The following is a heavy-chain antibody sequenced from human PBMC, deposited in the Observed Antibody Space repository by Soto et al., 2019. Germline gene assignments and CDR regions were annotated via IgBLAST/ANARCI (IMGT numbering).Heavy chain of an antibody. Sequence: KASETLSVTWVVSAGSITSYHWSWIRQFPGKGLEWIAYTAYTRNTNYNPSLKSRVTISMDTSNNQLSLKLNSITAADTAVYYCWRVMHARLTKYIDSWGPGTLGTV. J-gene: IGHJ5*01. CDR2: TAYTRNT. CDR3: WRVMHARLTKYIDS. CDR1: AGSITSYH. D-gene: IGHD4-4*01. V-gene: IGHV4-59*01.